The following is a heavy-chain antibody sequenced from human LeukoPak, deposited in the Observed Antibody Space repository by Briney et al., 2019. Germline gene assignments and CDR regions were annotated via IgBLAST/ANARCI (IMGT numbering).Heavy chain of an antibody. CDR2: IYPGDSDT. J-gene: IGHJ4*02. D-gene: IGHD4-17*01. Sequence: PGESLKISFXGSGYRFTSYWIGWVRPMPGKGLEWMGIIYPGDSDTRYSPSFQGQVTISADKSISTAYLQWSSLKASDTAMYYCARVDYGDSTYYFDYWGQGTLVTVSS. CDR3: ARVDYGDSTYYFDY. V-gene: IGHV5-51*01. CDR1: GYRFTSYW.